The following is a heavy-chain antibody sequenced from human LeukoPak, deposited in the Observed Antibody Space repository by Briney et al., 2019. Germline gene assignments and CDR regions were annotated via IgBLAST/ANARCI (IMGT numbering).Heavy chain of an antibody. V-gene: IGHV3-30*01. D-gene: IGHD2-2*01. J-gene: IGHJ6*03. CDR1: GFTFSSYA. CDR2: ISYDGSNK. Sequence: GSLRLSCAASGFTFSSYAMHWVRQAPGKGLEWVAVISYDGSNKYYADSVKGRFTISRDNSKNTLYLQMNSLRAEDTAVYYCARESGYCSSTSCYQVGYYYYMDVWGKGTTVTVS. CDR3: ARESGYCSSTSCYQVGYYYYMDV.